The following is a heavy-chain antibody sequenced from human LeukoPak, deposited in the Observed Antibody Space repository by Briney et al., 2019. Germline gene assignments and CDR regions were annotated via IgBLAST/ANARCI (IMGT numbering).Heavy chain of an antibody. D-gene: IGHD6-19*01. V-gene: IGHV3-30*18. CDR2: ISYDGSNK. CDR3: AKDEQWLDYYYGMDV. Sequence: GGSLRLSCAASGFTFSTYGMHWVRQAPGKGLEWVAVISYDGSNKYYADSVKGRFTISRDNSKNTLYLQMNSLRAEDTAVYYCAKDEQWLDYYYGMDVWGQGTTVTVSS. CDR1: GFTFSTYG. J-gene: IGHJ6*02.